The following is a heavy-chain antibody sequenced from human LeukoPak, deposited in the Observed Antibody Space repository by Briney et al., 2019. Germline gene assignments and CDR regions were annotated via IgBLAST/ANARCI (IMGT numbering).Heavy chain of an antibody. CDR3: ARDRVVLDY. D-gene: IGHD2-15*01. CDR1: GFTFSSYS. J-gene: IGHJ4*02. CDR2: ISSSSSTI. V-gene: IGHV3-48*04. Sequence: TGGSLRLSCAASGFTFSSYSMNWVRQAPGKGLEWVSYISSSSSTIYYADSVKGRFTISRDNAKNSLYLQMNSLRAEDTAVYYCARDRVVLDYWGQGTLVTVSS.